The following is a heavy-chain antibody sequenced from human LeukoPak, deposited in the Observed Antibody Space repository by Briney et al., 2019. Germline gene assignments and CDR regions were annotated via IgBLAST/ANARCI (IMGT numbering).Heavy chain of an antibody. CDR1: GYTFTNYG. V-gene: IGHV1-18*01. J-gene: IGHJ4*02. D-gene: IGHD3-10*01. Sequence: ASVKVSCKASGYTFTNYGIIWVRQAPGQGLEWMGWISGYNGNTNYAQKVQGRVTMTSDTSTTTAYMELRSLRSDDTAVYYCARGDPTKGDGYFDYWGQGTLVTVSS. CDR3: ARGDPTKGDGYFDY. CDR2: ISGYNGNT.